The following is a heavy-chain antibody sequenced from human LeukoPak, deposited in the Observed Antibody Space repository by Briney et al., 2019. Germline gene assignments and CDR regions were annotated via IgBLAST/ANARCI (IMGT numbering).Heavy chain of an antibody. CDR3: ARDPSGGNPLLDY. D-gene: IGHD4-23*01. Sequence: GGSLRLSCAASGFTVNSNYMNWVRQAPGTGLEWVSVIYSGGSTYYADSVKGRFTISRDNSKNTLYLQMNSLRAEDTAVYYCARDPSGGNPLLDYWGQGTLVTVSS. J-gene: IGHJ4*02. CDR2: IYSGGST. CDR1: GFTVNSNY. V-gene: IGHV3-53*01.